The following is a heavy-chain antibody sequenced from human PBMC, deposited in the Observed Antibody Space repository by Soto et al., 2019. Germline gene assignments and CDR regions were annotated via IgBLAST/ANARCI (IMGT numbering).Heavy chain of an antibody. CDR1: GLTFSSYA. J-gene: IGHJ4*02. CDR3: ARDPPSVPIFGGVAADY. Sequence: QVQLVESGGGVVQPGRSLRLSCAASGLTFSSYAMHWVSQAPGKGLEWVAVISYDGSNKYYADSVKGRITISRDNSENTLYRKMNRRRAEDTAVYYGARDPPSVPIFGGVAADYLGQGTLVTVSS. CDR2: ISYDGSNK. V-gene: IGHV3-30-3*01. D-gene: IGHD3-3*01.